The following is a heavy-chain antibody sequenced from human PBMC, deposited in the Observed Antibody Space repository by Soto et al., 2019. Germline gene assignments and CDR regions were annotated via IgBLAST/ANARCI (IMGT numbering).Heavy chain of an antibody. CDR2: IYHSGST. CDR1: GGYIISSNW. J-gene: IGHJ4*02. V-gene: IGHV4-4*02. D-gene: IGHD5-18*01. Sequence: SETLSHTCAVSGGYIISSNWWSWVRQPPGKGLEWIGEIYHSGSTNYNPSLKSRVTISVDTSKNQFSLKLSSVTAADTAVYYCASNSYGYIFYDYWGQGTLVTVSS. CDR3: ASNSYGYIFYDY.